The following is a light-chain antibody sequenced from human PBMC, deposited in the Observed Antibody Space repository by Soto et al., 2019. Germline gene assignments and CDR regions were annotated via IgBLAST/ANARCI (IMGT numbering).Light chain of an antibody. V-gene: IGKV3-11*01. J-gene: IGKJ4*01. CDR1: QSVSSY. CDR2: DAS. Sequence: EIVLTQSPATLSLSPGERATLSCRASQSVSSYLAWYQQKPGQAPRLLIYDASNRATGIPARFSGSGSGTDFTLTISSLEPEDFEIYYCKKSSNWPQLTFGGGTKVEIK. CDR3: KKSSNWPQLT.